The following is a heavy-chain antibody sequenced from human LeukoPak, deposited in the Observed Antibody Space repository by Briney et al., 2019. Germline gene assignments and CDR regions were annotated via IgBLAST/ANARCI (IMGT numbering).Heavy chain of an antibody. Sequence: SGTLSLTCAVSGGSISSSNWWSWVRQPPGKGLEWIGDIYHSGSTNYNPSLKSRATISVDTSKNQFSLKLSSVTAADTAVYYCARGFSTFGYWGQGTLATVSS. CDR1: GGSISSSNW. V-gene: IGHV4-4*02. CDR3: ARGFSTFGY. D-gene: IGHD2-2*01. CDR2: IYHSGST. J-gene: IGHJ4*02.